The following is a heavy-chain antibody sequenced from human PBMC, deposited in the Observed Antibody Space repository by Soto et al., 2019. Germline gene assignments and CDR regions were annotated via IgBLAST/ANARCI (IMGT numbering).Heavy chain of an antibody. D-gene: IGHD2-15*01. V-gene: IGHV1-18*01. CDR2: IGAYNGDT. CDR3: ARVLQLVGYFYYYMDV. CDR1: GYTFTNYG. Sequence: QGQLLQSGAEVRKPGASVKVSCKASGYTFTNYGITWVRQAPGQGREWMGGIGAYNGDTHYTQRLQGRVTMTTDTSTSTAYMELRGLRSDDTAIYYCARVLQLVGYFYYYMDVWGKGTTVTVSS. J-gene: IGHJ6*03.